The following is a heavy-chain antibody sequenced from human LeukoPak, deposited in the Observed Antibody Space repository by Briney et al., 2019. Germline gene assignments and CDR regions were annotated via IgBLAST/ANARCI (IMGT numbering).Heavy chain of an antibody. CDR2: IYSGGST. D-gene: IGHD1-26*01. J-gene: IGHJ4*02. CDR3: ASLIVGAPFDY. Sequence: GGSLRLSCAASGFTVSSNYMSWVRQAPGKGLEWVSVIYSGGSTYYADSVKGRFTISRDNSKNTLYLQMNSLRAEDTAVYYCASLIVGAPFDYWGQGTLVTVSS. V-gene: IGHV3-53*01. CDR1: GFTVSSNY.